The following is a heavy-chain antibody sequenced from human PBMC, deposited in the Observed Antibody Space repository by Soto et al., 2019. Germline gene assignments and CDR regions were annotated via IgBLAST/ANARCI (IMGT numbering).Heavy chain of an antibody. V-gene: IGHV3-74*01. CDR1: GLIFSNYK. CDR3: ARDTDGLHY. CDR2: INTDGSIT. Sequence: EVQLVESGGGLVQPGGSLRLSCAASGLIFSNYKMHWVRQAPGKGLVWVSCINTDGSITDYADSVKGRFTVSRDNPKNTLYLQMNSLRAEDTAVYYCARDTDGLHYWGQGTLVTVSS. J-gene: IGHJ4*02.